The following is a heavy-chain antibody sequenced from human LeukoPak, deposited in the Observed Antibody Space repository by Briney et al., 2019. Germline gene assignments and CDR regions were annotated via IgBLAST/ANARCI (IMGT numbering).Heavy chain of an antibody. Sequence: GGSLRLSCAASGFTFSSYGMHWVRQAPGKGLEWVAVIWYDGSNKYYADSVKGRFTISRDNAKKSLYLQMNSLRAEDTSVYYCATEGRSTTPGYWGQGTLVTVSS. CDR3: ATEGRSTTPGY. CDR2: IWYDGSNK. J-gene: IGHJ4*02. D-gene: IGHD2-2*01. CDR1: GFTFSSYG. V-gene: IGHV3-33*03.